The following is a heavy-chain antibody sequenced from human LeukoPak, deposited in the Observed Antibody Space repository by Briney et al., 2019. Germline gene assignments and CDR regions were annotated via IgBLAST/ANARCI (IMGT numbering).Heavy chain of an antibody. D-gene: IGHD1-26*01. J-gene: IGHJ4*02. Sequence: GGSLRLSCAASGFTFSDYDMSWIRQAPGKGLEWVSYISSSSRYTNYADSVKGRFTISRDNAKNSLYLQMNSLRAEDTAVYYCARGSRGFDYWGQGTLVTVSS. CDR1: GFTFSDYD. V-gene: IGHV3-11*05. CDR3: ARGSRGFDY. CDR2: ISSSSRYT.